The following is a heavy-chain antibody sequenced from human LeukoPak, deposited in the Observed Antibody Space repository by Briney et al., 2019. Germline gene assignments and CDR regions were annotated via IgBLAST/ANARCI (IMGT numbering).Heavy chain of an antibody. D-gene: IGHD3-16*02. CDR2: ISRSGSTK. CDR3: AKDRAYDYVWGSYRQLRDFDY. J-gene: IGHJ4*02. V-gene: IGHV3-11*04. Sequence: PGGSLRLSCAASGFTFSDYNMRWIRQAPGKGLEWVSSISRSGSTKYYADSVKGRFTISRDNAKNSLFLRMNSLRAEDTAVYYCAKDRAYDYVWGSYRQLRDFDYWGQGTLVTVSS. CDR1: GFTFSDYN.